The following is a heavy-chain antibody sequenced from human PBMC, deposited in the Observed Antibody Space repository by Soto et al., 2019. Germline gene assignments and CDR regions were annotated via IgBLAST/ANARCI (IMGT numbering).Heavy chain of an antibody. Sequence: EVKLVESGGGLVQPGGSLRLSCVASGFTFSNYWIHWVRQAPGKGLVWVSRINGDGSSTNYADSVKVQFTISRDNAKNTVYLQMNSLRVEDTAVYYCARGARHYYYFACWGQGTLVTVSS. V-gene: IGHV3-74*01. CDR1: GFTFSNYW. CDR2: INGDGSST. CDR3: ARGARHYYYFAC. J-gene: IGHJ4*02. D-gene: IGHD1-26*01.